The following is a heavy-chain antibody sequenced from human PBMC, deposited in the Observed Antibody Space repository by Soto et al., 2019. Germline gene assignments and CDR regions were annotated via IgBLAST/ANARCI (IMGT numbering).Heavy chain of an antibody. CDR3: ARRGGYSYGLFSGYYYYYYMDV. V-gene: IGHV4-59*08. CDR1: GGSISSYY. Sequence: SETLSLTCTVSGGSISSYYWSWIRQPPGKGLEWIGYIYYSGSTNYNPSLKSRVTILVDTSKNQFSLKLSSVTAADTAVYYCARRGGYSYGLFSGYYYYYYMDVWGKGTTVTSP. J-gene: IGHJ6*03. D-gene: IGHD5-18*01. CDR2: IYYSGST.